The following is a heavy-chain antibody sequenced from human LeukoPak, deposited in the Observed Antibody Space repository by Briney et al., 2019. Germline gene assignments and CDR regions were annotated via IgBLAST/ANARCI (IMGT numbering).Heavy chain of an antibody. CDR2: IYPGDSGT. CDR1: GYSLTSYW. J-gene: IGHJ4*02. CDR3: ARHPITRYYDSSGYSAGGPDY. D-gene: IGHD3-22*01. Sequence: GESLKISCKGSGYSLTSYWIGWVRQMPGKGLEWMGIIYPGDSGTKYSPSFQGQVTISADRSSNTAYLQWSSLKASDTAIYYCARHPITRYYDSSGYSAGGPDYWGQGTLVTVSS. V-gene: IGHV5-51*01.